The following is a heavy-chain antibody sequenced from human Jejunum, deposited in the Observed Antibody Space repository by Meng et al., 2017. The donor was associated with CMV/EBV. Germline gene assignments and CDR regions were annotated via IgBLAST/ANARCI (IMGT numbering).Heavy chain of an antibody. CDR3: AKDVTHFDFWSGSVGMDV. J-gene: IGHJ6*02. CDR2: IDFNEDGRT. CDR1: DCT. Sequence: DCTMQGLRQAPGKGLEWVSLIDFNEDGRTYYSDSARSRFTISRNNSKNSLYLQMNSLRTEDSALYYCAKDVTHFDFWSGSVGMDVWGQGTAVTVSS. V-gene: IGHV3-43*01. D-gene: IGHD3-3*01.